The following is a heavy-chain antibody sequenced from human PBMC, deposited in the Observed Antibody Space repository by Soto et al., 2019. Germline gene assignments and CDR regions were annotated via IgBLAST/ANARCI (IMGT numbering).Heavy chain of an antibody. CDR2: IIPIFGTA. CDR3: ARDPSYSNYGAYYYGMDV. CDR1: GGTFSSYA. V-gene: IGHV1-69*06. D-gene: IGHD4-4*01. Sequence: QVQLVQSGAEVKKPGSSVKVSCKASGGTFSSYAISWVRQAPGQGLEWMGGIIPIFGTANYAQKFQGRVTITADKSTSTAYMELSSLRSEDTAVYYCARDPSYSNYGAYYYGMDVWGQGTTVTVSS. J-gene: IGHJ6*02.